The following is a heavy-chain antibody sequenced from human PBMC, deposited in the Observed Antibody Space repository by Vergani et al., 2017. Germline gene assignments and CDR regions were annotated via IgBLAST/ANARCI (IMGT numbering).Heavy chain of an antibody. CDR1: GGSISSGSYY. Sequence: QVQLQESGPGLVKPSQTLSLTCTVSGGSISSGSYYWSWIRQPAGKGLEWIGRIYTSGSTNYNPSLKSRVTISVDTSKNQFSLKLSSVTAADTAVYYCARGSQVYSWGQGTLVTVSS. CDR2: IYTSGST. CDR3: ARGSQVYS. D-gene: IGHD5-18*01. V-gene: IGHV4-61*02. J-gene: IGHJ4*02.